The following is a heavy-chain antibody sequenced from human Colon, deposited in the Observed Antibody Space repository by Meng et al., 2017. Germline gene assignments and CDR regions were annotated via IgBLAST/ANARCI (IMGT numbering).Heavy chain of an antibody. CDR3: ARENMYFGSGQNDAFDI. D-gene: IGHD3-10*01. V-gene: IGHV3-53*01. CDR2: IYTSDIT. Sequence: GESLKISCAASGFNVNTYYMDWVRQAPGKGLEWVSVIYTSDITYYTDSVKGRFTISRDSSKNTLYLQTNNLRAEDTAVYYCARENMYFGSGQNDAFDIWGQGTVVTVSS. CDR1: GFNVNTYY. J-gene: IGHJ3*02.